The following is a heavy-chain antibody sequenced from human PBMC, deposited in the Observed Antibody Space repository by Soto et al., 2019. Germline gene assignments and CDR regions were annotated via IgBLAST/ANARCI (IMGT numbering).Heavy chain of an antibody. Sequence: QVQLVESGGGLVKPGGSLRLSCAASGFSFSDYYMNWIRQAPGKGLEWLSYISSTATYTNYADSVRGRFTISRDSAKNSLYLDMNALRAEDTAVYYCARAILVVEGRFDYWGQGTLVTFSS. CDR2: ISSTATYT. D-gene: IGHD3-22*01. CDR3: ARAILVVEGRFDY. V-gene: IGHV3-11*06. J-gene: IGHJ4*02. CDR1: GFSFSDYY.